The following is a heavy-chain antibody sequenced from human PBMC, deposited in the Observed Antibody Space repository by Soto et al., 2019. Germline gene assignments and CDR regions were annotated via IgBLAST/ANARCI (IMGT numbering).Heavy chain of an antibody. V-gene: IGHV4-59*01. Sequence: KPSETLSLTCTVSGGSISSYYWSWIRQPPGKGLEWIGYIYYSGSTNYNPSLKSRVTISVDTSKNQFSLKLSSVTAADTAVYYCARDSPKYSSYRYGMDVWGQGTTVTVSS. D-gene: IGHD6-6*01. CDR1: GGSISSYY. CDR2: IYYSGST. J-gene: IGHJ6*02. CDR3: ARDSPKYSSYRYGMDV.